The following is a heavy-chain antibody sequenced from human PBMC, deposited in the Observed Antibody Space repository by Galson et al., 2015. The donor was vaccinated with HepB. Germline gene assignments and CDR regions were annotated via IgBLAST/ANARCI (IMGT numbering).Heavy chain of an antibody. D-gene: IGHD6-13*01. V-gene: IGHV3-7*03. CDR1: GFTFSSYW. J-gene: IGHJ4*02. Sequence: SLRLSCAASGFTFSSYWMSWVRQAPGKGLEWVANIKQDGSEKYYVDSVKGRFTISRDNAKNSLYLQMNSLRAEDTAVYYCARGLNFNIAAAGLYYFDYWGQGTLVTVSS. CDR3: ARGLNFNIAAAGLYYFDY. CDR2: IKQDGSEK.